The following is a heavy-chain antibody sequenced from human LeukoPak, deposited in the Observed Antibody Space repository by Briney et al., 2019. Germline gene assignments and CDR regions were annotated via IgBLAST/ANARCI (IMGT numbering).Heavy chain of an antibody. CDR1: GFTFSSYA. D-gene: IGHD3-22*01. J-gene: IGHJ2*01. CDR2: ISGSGFST. V-gene: IGHV3-23*01. Sequence: GGSLRLSCAVSGFTFSSYAMSWVRQAPGKGPEWVSAISGSGFSTHYADSVKGRFTISRDNSKNTLYLQMNSLRGEDTAVYYCAKDVEVAITGHYFDLWGRGTLVTVSS. CDR3: AKDVEVAITGHYFDL.